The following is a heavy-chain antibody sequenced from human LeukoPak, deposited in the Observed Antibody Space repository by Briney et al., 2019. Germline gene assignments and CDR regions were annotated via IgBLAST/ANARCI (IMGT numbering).Heavy chain of an antibody. CDR2: IYYSGST. D-gene: IGHD1-14*01. Sequence: PSETLSLTCTVSGGSISSSSYYWGWIRQPPGKGLEWIGSIYYSGSTYYNPSLKSRVTISVDTSKNQFSLKLSSVTAADTAVYYCARGPGMTPYYYYGMDVWGQGTTVTVSS. CDR1: GGSISSSSYY. CDR3: ARGPGMTPYYYYGMDV. J-gene: IGHJ6*02. V-gene: IGHV4-39*07.